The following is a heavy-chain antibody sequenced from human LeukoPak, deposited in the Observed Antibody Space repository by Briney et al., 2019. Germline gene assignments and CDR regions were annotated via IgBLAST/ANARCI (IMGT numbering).Heavy chain of an antibody. J-gene: IGHJ4*02. Sequence: GGSLRLSCAASGFTFSNFGINWVCQAPGKGLEWVSSISSSSSYISYADSVKGRFTISRDNAKNSLDLQMNSLRAEDTAVYYCAIDRYSSGWYTFDYWGQGTLVTVSS. CDR1: GFTFSNFG. CDR3: AIDRYSSGWYTFDY. CDR2: ISSSSSYI. D-gene: IGHD6-19*01. V-gene: IGHV3-21*01.